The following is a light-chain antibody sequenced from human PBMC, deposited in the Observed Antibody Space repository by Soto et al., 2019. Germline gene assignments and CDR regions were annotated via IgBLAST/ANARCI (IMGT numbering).Light chain of an antibody. J-gene: IGLJ3*02. CDR3: CSYAGSSTWV. CDR1: SSDVGSSNL. CDR2: EGS. V-gene: IGLV2-23*01. Sequence: QTVVTQPASVSGSPGQSITISCTGTSSDVGSSNLVSWYQQHPGKAPKLMIYEGSKRPSGVSDRFSGSKTGNTASLTISGLQAEDEGDYYCCSYAGSSTWVFGGGTKLTVL.